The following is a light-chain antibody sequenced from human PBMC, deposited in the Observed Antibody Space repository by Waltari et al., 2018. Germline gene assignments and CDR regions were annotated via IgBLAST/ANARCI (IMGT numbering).Light chain of an antibody. CDR1: QSISSH. CDR3: QQTYSSPLT. CDR2: GAS. J-gene: IGKJ3*01. V-gene: IGKV1-39*01. Sequence: DIQMTQSPSSLSASVGDRVTITCRASQSISSHLNWYQQKPGKAPKLLSYGASSLRGGAPSRFSGSRSGTDFTLTISSLQPEDFASYYCQQTYSSPLTFGPGTKLDIK.